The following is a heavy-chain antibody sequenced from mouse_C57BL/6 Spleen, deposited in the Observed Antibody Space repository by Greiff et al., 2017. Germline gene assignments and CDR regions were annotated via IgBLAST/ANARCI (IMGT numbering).Heavy chain of an antibody. CDR2: IRNKANNHAT. V-gene: IGHV6-6*01. J-gene: IGHJ3*01. CDR1: GFTFSDAW. D-gene: IGHD3-1*01. Sequence: EVMLVESGGGLVQPGGSMKLSCAASGFTFSDAWMDWVRQSPEKGLAWVAEIRNKANNHATYYAESVKGRFTISRDDSKRSVYLQMNSLRAEDTGMYYCTGLRGPFAYWGQGTLVTVSA. CDR3: TGLRGPFAY.